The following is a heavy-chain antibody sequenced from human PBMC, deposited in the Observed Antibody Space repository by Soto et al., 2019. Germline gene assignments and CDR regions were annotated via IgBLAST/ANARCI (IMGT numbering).Heavy chain of an antibody. D-gene: IGHD2-15*01. Sequence: SETLSLTCTASGGSVSSNSYSCGSIRQSPGKGREWMGTICCTENTYYIPALLSRVTIAVDTSKNEFSLRLSSVTAADTAVYYCARQGGMLPYYYYGMDVWGQGTTVTVSS. CDR1: GGSVSSNSYS. CDR3: ARQGGMLPYYYYGMDV. CDR2: ICCTENT. J-gene: IGHJ6*02. V-gene: IGHV4-39*01.